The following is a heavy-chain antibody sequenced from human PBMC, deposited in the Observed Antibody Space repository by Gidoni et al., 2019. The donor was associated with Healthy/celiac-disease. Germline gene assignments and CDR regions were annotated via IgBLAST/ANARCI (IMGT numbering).Heavy chain of an antibody. CDR2: ISYDGSNK. D-gene: IGHD5-12*01. J-gene: IGHJ6*02. V-gene: IGHV3-30-3*01. CDR3: ARDGRWLLPLGYYYYGMDV. Sequence: QVQLVESGGGVVQPGRSLRLSCAASGFTFSSYAMHWVRQAPGKGLEWVAVISYDGSNKYYADSVKGRFTISRDNSKNTLYLQMNSLRAEDTAVYYCARDGRWLLPLGYYYYGMDVWGQGTTVTVSS. CDR1: GFTFSSYA.